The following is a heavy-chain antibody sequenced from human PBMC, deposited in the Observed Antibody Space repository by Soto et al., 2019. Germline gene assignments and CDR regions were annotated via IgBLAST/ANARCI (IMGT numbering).Heavy chain of an antibody. V-gene: IGHV3-30*18. CDR3: AKDGSQDEEMATPYFDY. CDR1: GFTFSSYG. D-gene: IGHD5-12*01. J-gene: IGHJ4*02. CDR2: ISYDGSNK. Sequence: GGSLRLSCAASGFTFSSYGMHWVRQAPGKGLEWVAVISYDGSNKYYADSVKGRFTISRDNSKNTLYLQMNSLRAEDTAVYYCAKDGSQDEEMATPYFDYWGQGTLVTVSS.